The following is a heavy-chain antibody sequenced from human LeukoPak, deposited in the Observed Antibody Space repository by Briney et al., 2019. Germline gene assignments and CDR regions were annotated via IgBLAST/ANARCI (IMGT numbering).Heavy chain of an antibody. V-gene: IGHV3-21*01. CDR2: ITSSSTYT. J-gene: IGHJ6*03. Sequence: PGGSLRLSCAASGFSFSSYNMNWVRQTPGKGLEWVPSITSSSTYTFYADSVKGRFTISRDNARNSLYLQMNSLRAEDTAVYYCARDPYSGTYGDTYYYYMDVWGKGTTVTISS. D-gene: IGHD1-26*01. CDR1: GFSFSSYN. CDR3: ARDPYSGTYGDTYYYYMDV.